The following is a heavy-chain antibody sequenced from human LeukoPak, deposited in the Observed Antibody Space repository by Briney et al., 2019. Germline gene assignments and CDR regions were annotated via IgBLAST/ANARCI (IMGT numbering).Heavy chain of an antibody. V-gene: IGHV1-18*04. D-gene: IGHD2-15*01. CDR2: ISAYNGNT. CDR3: ARRYCSGGSCYSWGFDY. CDR1: GYTFTSYG. Sequence: ASVKVSCKASGYTFTSYGISWVRQAPGQGLEWMGWISAYNGNTNYAQKLQGRVTMTTDTSTSTAYMELRSLRSDDTAVYYCARRYCSGGSCYSWGFDYWGQGTLVTVSS. J-gene: IGHJ4*02.